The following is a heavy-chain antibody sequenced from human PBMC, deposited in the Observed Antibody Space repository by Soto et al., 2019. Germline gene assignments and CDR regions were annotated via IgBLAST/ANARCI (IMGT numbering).Heavy chain of an antibody. CDR2: IYYDGSDE. J-gene: IGHJ4*02. D-gene: IGHD1-7*01. Sequence: QVQLVESGGGVVQPGRSLRLSCAASGFSFTGHGMHWVRQAPGKGLEWVALIYYDGSDEYYADSVKGRFSISRDNSKNMVYLQMNSMRAEDTAVYYCARDRGTPPSNRWPVPGPYFDYWGQGTLVTVSS. CDR3: ARDRGTPPSNRWPVPGPYFDY. CDR1: GFSFTGHG. V-gene: IGHV3-33*01.